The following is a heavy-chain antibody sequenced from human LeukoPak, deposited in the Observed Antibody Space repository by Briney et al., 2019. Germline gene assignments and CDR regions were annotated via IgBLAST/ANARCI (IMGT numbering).Heavy chain of an antibody. Sequence: ASVKVSCKASGYTFTSYAMNWVRQAPGQGLEWMGWINTNTGNPTYAQGFTGRFVFSLDTSVSTAYLQISSLKAEDTAVYYCARGYLTEYYDSLYYWGQGTLVTVSS. CDR1: GYTFTSYA. CDR2: INTNTGNP. D-gene: IGHD3-22*01. J-gene: IGHJ4*02. V-gene: IGHV7-4-1*02. CDR3: ARGYLTEYYDSLYY.